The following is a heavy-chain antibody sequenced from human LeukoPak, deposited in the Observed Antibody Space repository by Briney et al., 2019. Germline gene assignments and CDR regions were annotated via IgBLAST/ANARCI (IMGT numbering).Heavy chain of an antibody. D-gene: IGHD3-9*01. J-gene: IGHJ5*02. CDR1: SYTFTSYG. CDR3: ARVPARHRLSIYNWFDH. Sequence: ASVKVSCKASSYTFTSYGINWVRQATGQGLEWMGWMNPNSGNTGYAQKFQGRVTMTRNTSISTAYMELSSLRSEDTAVYYCARVPARHRLSIYNWFDHWGQGTLVTVSS. V-gene: IGHV1-8*02. CDR2: MNPNSGNT.